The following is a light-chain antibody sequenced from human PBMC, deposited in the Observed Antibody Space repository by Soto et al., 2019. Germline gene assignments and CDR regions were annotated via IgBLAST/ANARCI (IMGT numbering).Light chain of an antibody. V-gene: IGLV2-8*01. CDR2: EVS. CDR3: SSYAGSNGA. Sequence: QSVLTQPPSASGSPGQSVTISCTGTSIDVGGYNYVSWYQQHPGKAPKLMIYEVSKRPSGVPDRFSGPKSGNTASLTVSGLQAEDEADYYCSSYAGSNGAFGTGTKVTVL. CDR1: SIDVGGYNY. J-gene: IGLJ1*01.